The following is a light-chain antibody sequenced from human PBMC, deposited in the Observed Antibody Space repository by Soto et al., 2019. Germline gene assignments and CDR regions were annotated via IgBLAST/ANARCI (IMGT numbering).Light chain of an antibody. CDR2: DAS. J-gene: IGKJ2*01. Sequence: EIVLTQSPATLSLSPGERATLSCRASQSVSSYLAWYQQKPGQAPRLLIYDASNRATGIPARFSGSGSGTDFTLTISSLEPEDFVVYYRQRRSYWPHMYTFGQETKLEFK. CDR3: QRRSYWPHMYT. CDR1: QSVSSY. V-gene: IGKV3-11*01.